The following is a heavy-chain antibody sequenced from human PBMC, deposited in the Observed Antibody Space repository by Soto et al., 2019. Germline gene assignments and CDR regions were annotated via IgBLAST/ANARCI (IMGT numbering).Heavy chain of an antibody. J-gene: IGHJ1*01. CDR1: GFSISTSGVS. D-gene: IGHD3-22*01. Sequence: QITLKESGPTLAKPTQTLTLTCTFSGFSISTSGVSVGWFRQPPGKALEWLALIYWNEDKLYTPSLKSSLTISKDTSKDHVVLSMTDTDPAHTATYFCAHSMSGYYFPYFHLWGQGTLVTVS. CDR3: AHSMSGYYFPYFHL. V-gene: IGHV2-5*01. CDR2: IYWNEDK.